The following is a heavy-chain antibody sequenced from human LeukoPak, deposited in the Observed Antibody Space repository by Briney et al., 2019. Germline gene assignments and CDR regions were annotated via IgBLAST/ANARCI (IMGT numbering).Heavy chain of an antibody. V-gene: IGHV1-69*01. J-gene: IGHJ4*02. CDR2: IIPIFGTA. Sequence: ASVKVSCKASGGTFSSYAISWVRQAPGQGLERMGGIIPIFGTANYAQKFQGRVTITADESTSTAYMELSSLRSEDTAVYYCARRGPGLYSGYDLYFDYWGQGTLVTVSS. D-gene: IGHD5-12*01. CDR1: GGTFSSYA. CDR3: ARRGPGLYSGYDLYFDY.